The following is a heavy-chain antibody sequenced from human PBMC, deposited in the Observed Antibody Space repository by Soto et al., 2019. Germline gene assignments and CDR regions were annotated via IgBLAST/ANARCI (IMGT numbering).Heavy chain of an antibody. CDR3: AKDRMRLDSGWLPFDY. Sequence: EVQLLESGGGLVQPGGSLRLSCAASGFTFSSYAMSWVRQAPGKGLEWVSAISGSGGSTYYADSVKGRFTISRDNSKNTLYLQMNSLRAEDPAVYYCAKDRMRLDSGWLPFDYWGQGTLVTVSS. V-gene: IGHV3-23*01. CDR2: ISGSGGST. J-gene: IGHJ4*02. CDR1: GFTFSSYA. D-gene: IGHD6-19*01.